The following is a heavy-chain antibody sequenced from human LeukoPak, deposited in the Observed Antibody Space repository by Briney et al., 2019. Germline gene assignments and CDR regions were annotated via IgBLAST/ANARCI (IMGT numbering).Heavy chain of an antibody. CDR2: ISWNSGSI. V-gene: IGHV3-9*01. Sequence: PGGSLRLSCAASGFTFDDYAMHWVRQAPGKGLEWVSGISWNSGSIGYADSVKGRFTISRDNAKNSLYLQMNSLRAEDTAVYYCAKEMTSIITVDYWGQGTLVTVSS. CDR1: GFTFDDYA. CDR3: AKEMTSIITVDY. D-gene: IGHD3-16*01. J-gene: IGHJ4*02.